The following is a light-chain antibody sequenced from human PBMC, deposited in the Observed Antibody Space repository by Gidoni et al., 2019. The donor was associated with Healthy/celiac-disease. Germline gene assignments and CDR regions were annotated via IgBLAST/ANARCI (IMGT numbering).Light chain of an antibody. CDR1: QSISSY. V-gene: IGKV1-39*01. J-gene: IGKJ1*01. CDR3: QQSYSTWT. CDR2: AAS. Sequence: DIQMTQSPSSLSASVGDRVTITCRASQSISSYLNWYQRKPGKAHKLLIYAASSLQSGVPSRFSGSGSGTDFTLTISSLQPVDFATYYCQQSYSTWTFGQGTKVEIK.